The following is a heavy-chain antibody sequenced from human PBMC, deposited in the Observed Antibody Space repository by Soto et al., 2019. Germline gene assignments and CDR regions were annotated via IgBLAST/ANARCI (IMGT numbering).Heavy chain of an antibody. CDR1: GDSVSSNSAA. CDR2: TYYRSQWYN. V-gene: IGHV6-1*01. CDR3: ARDAAGITMVRGVIITGGYYGMDV. Sequence: SQTLPLTCAISGDSVSSNSAAWNSIRQSPSRGLEWLGRTYYRSQWYNDYAVSVKSRITINPDTSKNQFSLQLNSVTPEDTAVYYCARDAAGITMVRGVIITGGYYGMDVWGQGTTVTVSS. J-gene: IGHJ6*02. D-gene: IGHD3-10*01.